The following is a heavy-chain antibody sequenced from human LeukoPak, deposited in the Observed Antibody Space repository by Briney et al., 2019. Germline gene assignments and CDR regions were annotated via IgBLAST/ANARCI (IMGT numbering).Heavy chain of an antibody. J-gene: IGHJ4*02. V-gene: IGHV3-23*01. CDR3: ASRNYYLDH. Sequence: GGSLRLSCAASGFTFSTYTMTWVRQAPGKGLEWVSGITDSGKPCYADSVKGRFTISRDNSKSTLYLQINSLRAEDTAVYYCASRNYYLDHWGQGALVTVSS. CDR2: ITDSGKP. CDR1: GFTFSTYT. D-gene: IGHD3-10*01.